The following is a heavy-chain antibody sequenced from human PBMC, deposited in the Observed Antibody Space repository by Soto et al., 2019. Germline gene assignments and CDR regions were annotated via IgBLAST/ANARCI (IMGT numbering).Heavy chain of an antibody. D-gene: IGHD1-26*01. CDR3: ARDQNRQWELLFIDYYYYGMDV. CDR1: GFTFSSYA. J-gene: IGHJ6*02. V-gene: IGHV3-30-3*01. CDR2: ISYDGSNK. Sequence: QVQLVESGGGVVQPGRSLRLSCAASGFTFSSYAMHWVRQAPGKGLELVAVISYDGSNKYYADSVKGRFTISRDNSKNTLYLQMNSLRAEDTAVYYCARDQNRQWELLFIDYYYYGMDVWGQGTTVTVSS.